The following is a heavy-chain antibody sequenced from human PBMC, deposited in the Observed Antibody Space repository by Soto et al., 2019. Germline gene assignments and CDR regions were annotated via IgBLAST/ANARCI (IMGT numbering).Heavy chain of an antibody. Sequence: GESLKLSCKCSGYSFTSYWIGWVRQMPGKGLEWMGIIYPGDSDTRYSPSFQGQVTISADKSISTAYLQWSSLKASDTAMYYCARGSGSYALTYYYYYYGMDVWGQGTTVTVSS. CDR3: ARGSGSYALTYYYYYYGMDV. CDR1: GYSFTSYW. J-gene: IGHJ6*02. V-gene: IGHV5-51*01. CDR2: IYPGDSDT. D-gene: IGHD3-10*01.